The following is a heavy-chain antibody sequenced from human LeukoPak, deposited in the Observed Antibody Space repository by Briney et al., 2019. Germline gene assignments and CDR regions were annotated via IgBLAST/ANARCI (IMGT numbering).Heavy chain of an antibody. J-gene: IGHJ5*02. Sequence: ASVKVSCKASGGTFSSYAISWVRQAPGQGLEWMGGIIPIFGTANYAQKFQGRVTITTDESTSTAYMELSSLRSGDTAVYYCARLRGYGNWFDPWGQGTLVTVSS. CDR1: GGTFSSYA. CDR3: ARLRGYGNWFDP. V-gene: IGHV1-69*05. CDR2: IIPIFGTA. D-gene: IGHD5-12*01.